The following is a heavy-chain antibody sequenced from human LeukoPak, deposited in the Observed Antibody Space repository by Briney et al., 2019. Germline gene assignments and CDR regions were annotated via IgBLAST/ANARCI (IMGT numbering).Heavy chain of an antibody. J-gene: IGHJ3*02. Sequence: GGSLRLSCAASGFTFSSYAMHWVRQAPGKGLEWVAVISYDGSNKYYADSVEGRFTISRDNSKNTLYLQMNSLRAEDTAVYYCARAMSGSGFVAFDIWGQGTMVTVSS. CDR2: ISYDGSNK. CDR3: ARAMSGSGFVAFDI. V-gene: IGHV3-30*04. D-gene: IGHD1-26*01. CDR1: GFTFSSYA.